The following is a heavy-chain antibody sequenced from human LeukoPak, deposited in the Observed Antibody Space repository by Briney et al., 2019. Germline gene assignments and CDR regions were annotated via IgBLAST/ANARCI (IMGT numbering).Heavy chain of an antibody. Sequence: HPGGPLRLPCAASGFPFSSYDMLWVRQATGKGLEWFLAIGTAGDTYYPGSVKGRFTISRENAKTSLYLQMNSLRAGDTAVYYCARGGVYCTNGVCYRRFDYWGQGTLVTVSS. J-gene: IGHJ4*02. CDR1: GFPFSSYD. V-gene: IGHV3-13*01. D-gene: IGHD2-8*01. CDR3: ARGGVYCTNGVCYRRFDY. CDR2: IGTAGDT.